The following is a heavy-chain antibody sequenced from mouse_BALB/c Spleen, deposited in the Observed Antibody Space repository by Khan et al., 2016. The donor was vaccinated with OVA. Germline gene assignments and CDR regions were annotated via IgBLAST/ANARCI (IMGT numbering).Heavy chain of an antibody. CDR1: GYTFTEYT. J-gene: IGHJ1*01. CDR3: TRRDYYADNWYCDV. D-gene: IGHD1-1*01. Sequence: EVQLQQSGPELVKPGASVKISCKTSGYTFTEYTMHWVKQSHGKSLEWIGRFNPNNGGTSYNQKFKGRATLTVDESSSTAYMELRSLTSEDSAVYYCTRRDYYADNWYCDVWGAGTTVTVSA. CDR2: FNPNNGGT. V-gene: IGHV1-22*01.